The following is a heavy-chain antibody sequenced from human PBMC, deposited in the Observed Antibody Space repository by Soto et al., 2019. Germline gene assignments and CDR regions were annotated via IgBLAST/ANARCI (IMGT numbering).Heavy chain of an antibody. CDR2: LQTDGSHP. CDR1: GFTFDYYW. CDR3: ARGGDPDY. D-gene: IGHD2-21*02. V-gene: IGHV3-74*01. J-gene: IGHJ4*02. Sequence: EVHLVESGGGLVQPGGSLRLSCVASGFTFDYYWMHWVRQAPGEGLMWVSRLQTDGSHPDYADSVKGRCTISRDNAKNTLYLQMNNLRVEDTSVYYCARGGDPDYWGQGTLVIVSS.